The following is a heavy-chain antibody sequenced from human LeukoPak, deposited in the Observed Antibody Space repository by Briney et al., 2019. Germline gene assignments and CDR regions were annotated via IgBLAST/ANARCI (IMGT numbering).Heavy chain of an antibody. CDR1: GFTFSSYW. CDR2: IKQDGSEK. V-gene: IGHV3-7*03. Sequence: GGSLRLSCAASGFTFSSYWMSWVRQAPGKGLEWVANIKQDGSEKYYVDSVKGRFTISRDNAKNSLYLQMNSLRAEDTAVYYCARSGRCSGGSCYYYYGMDVWGQGTTVTVSS. J-gene: IGHJ6*02. CDR3: ARSGRCSGGSCYYYYGMDV. D-gene: IGHD2-15*01.